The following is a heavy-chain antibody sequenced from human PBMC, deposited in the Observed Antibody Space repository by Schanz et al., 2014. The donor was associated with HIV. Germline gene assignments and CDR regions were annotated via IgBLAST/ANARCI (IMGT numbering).Heavy chain of an antibody. CDR1: GFMFGSYS. J-gene: IGHJ5*02. D-gene: IGHD6-13*01. CDR2: ISSNSNSK. CDR3: AREYYSRNWNWFDP. V-gene: IGHV3-48*04. Sequence: EAHLLESGGGLVQPGGSLRLSCAASGFMFGSYSMNWVRQAPGKGLEWISYISSNSNSKHYTDSLKGRFTISRDNAKNTLYLQINSLRAEDTAVYYCAREYYSRNWNWFDPWGQGTLVTVSS.